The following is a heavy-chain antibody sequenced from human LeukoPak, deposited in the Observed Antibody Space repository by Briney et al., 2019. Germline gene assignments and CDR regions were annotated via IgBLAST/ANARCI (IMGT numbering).Heavy chain of an antibody. D-gene: IGHD3-10*01. J-gene: IGHJ5*02. CDR2: IYTSGST. CDR3: ARDLFGSGSYGAWFDP. Sequence: LETLSLTCTVFGGSISSYYWSWIRQPAGKGLEWIGRIYTSGSTNYNPSLKSRVTMSVDTSKNQFSLKLSSVTAADTAVYYCARDLFGSGSYGAWFDPWGQGTLVTVSS. CDR1: GGSISSYY. V-gene: IGHV4-4*07.